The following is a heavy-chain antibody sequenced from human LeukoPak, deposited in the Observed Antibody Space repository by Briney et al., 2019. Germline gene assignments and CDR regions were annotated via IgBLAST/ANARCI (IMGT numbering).Heavy chain of an antibody. CDR3: ASVRSGDSRDFDY. Sequence: GGSLRLSCAASGFTFSNAWMNWVRQAPGKGLEWVSSSISTGDIYYAGSVKGRFTISGDNAKNSLYLQMNSLRAEDTAVYYCASVRSGDSRDFDYWGQGTLVTVSS. CDR1: GFTFSNAW. CDR2: SISTGDI. D-gene: IGHD4-17*01. J-gene: IGHJ4*02. V-gene: IGHV3-69-1*01.